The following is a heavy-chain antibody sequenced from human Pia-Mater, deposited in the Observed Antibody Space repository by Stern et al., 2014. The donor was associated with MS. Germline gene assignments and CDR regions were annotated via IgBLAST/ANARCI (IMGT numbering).Heavy chain of an antibody. Sequence: QVQLVQSGAEVKKPGASVKVSCQASGYILTSFYINWVRQAPGQGLEWMGIINPSGGTTRYAQKFQGRVTVTRDTSTRIVHMDLSSLRSDDTAVYYCARSNSKHYFDYWGQGTLVTVSS. CDR3: ARSNSKHYFDY. D-gene: IGHD4-23*01. J-gene: IGHJ4*02. CDR2: INPSGGTT. CDR1: GYILTSFY. V-gene: IGHV1-46*01.